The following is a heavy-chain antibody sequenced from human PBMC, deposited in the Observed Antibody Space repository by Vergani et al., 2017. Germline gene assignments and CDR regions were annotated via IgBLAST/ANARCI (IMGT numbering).Heavy chain of an antibody. D-gene: IGHD5-18*01. CDR3: ARDVDTAMVVDY. J-gene: IGHJ4*02. CDR2: IKPSGGST. CDR1: GYIFTSYY. Sequence: QVPLVQSGAAVKKPGDSVKVSCKASGYIFTSYYMHWVRQAPGQGLAGMGIIKPSGGSTSYAQKFQGRVTMTRDTSTRTVYMERSSLRAEDTAVYYCARDVDTAMVVDYWGQGTLVTVSS. V-gene: IGHV1-46*01.